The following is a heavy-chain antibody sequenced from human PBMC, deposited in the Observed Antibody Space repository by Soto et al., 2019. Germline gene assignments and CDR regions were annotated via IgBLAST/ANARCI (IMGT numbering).Heavy chain of an antibody. CDR1: GFDFGSFV. CDR3: SMDRPDIAIGWPV. CDR2: IVVGTGNT. V-gene: IGHV1-58*02. Sequence: QMQLVQSGPAVKKPGTSVKVSCKASGFDFGSFVIQWLRQSHGQGFEWIGWIVVGTGNTNYAPNFQGRVTITRDMSTNTAYMALTNLRSDDTAVYFCSMDRPDIAIGWPVWGQGTTVAVSS. J-gene: IGHJ6*02. D-gene: IGHD2-15*01.